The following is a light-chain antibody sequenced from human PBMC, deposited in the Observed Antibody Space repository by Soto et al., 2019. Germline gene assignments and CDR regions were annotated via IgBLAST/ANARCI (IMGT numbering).Light chain of an antibody. J-gene: IGLJ1*01. CDR2: EVS. Sequence: QSALTQPASVSGSPGQSITISCTGTSSDVGAYNYVSWYQQHPGKAPKLMIYEVSNRPSGVCNRFSGSKSGNTASLTISGLQAEDEADYHCSSYTSSSTYVFGTGTKVTVL. V-gene: IGLV2-14*01. CDR3: SSYTSSSTYV. CDR1: SSDVGAYNY.